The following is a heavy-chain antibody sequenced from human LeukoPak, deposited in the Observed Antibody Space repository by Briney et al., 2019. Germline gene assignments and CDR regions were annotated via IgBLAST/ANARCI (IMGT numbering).Heavy chain of an antibody. D-gene: IGHD2-2*01. J-gene: IGHJ4*02. CDR2: IKEDGSEK. CDR3: VRGRYCNSISCDYFDY. V-gene: IGHV3-7*01. Sequence: GGSLRLSCAASGFTFSSYWMSWVRQAPGKWLEWVANIKEDGSEKYYVDSVKGRFTISRDNAKNSLYLQMNSLRAEDTAVYYCVRGRYCNSISCDYFDYWGQGTLVTVSS. CDR1: GFTFSSYW.